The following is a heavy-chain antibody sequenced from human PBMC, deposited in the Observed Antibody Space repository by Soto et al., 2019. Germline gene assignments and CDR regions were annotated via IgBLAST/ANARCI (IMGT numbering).Heavy chain of an antibody. Sequence: EVQLVESGGGLVQPGGSLRLSCAASGFTFTGYWMSWLRQAPGKGLEWVANTNEDGREKFYVDSVKGRFTISRDNAKNSLYLQMNSLRAEDTAVYYCARDRGALGPWGQGTLVTVSS. V-gene: IGHV3-7*01. CDR2: TNEDGREK. D-gene: IGHD3-16*01. CDR3: ARDRGALGP. J-gene: IGHJ5*02. CDR1: GFTFTGYW.